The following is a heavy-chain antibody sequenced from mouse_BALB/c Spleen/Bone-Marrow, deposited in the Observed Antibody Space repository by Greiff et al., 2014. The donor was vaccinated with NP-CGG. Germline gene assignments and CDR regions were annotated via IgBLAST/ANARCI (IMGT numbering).Heavy chain of an antibody. CDR3: ARNYDGAMDY. Sequence: EVMLVESGGGLVQPGGSLRLSCATSGLTFTDYYMSWVRQPPGKALEWLGFIRNKANGYTTEYSASVKGRFTISRDNSQSILYLQMNTLRAEDSATYYCARNYDGAMDYWGQGTSVTVSS. CDR2: IRNKANGYTT. J-gene: IGHJ4*01. CDR1: GLTFTDYY. D-gene: IGHD2-12*01. V-gene: IGHV7-3*02.